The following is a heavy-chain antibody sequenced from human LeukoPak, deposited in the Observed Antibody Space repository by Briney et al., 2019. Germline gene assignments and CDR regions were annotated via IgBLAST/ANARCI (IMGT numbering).Heavy chain of an antibody. CDR2: IFPDDSDT. Sequence: GESLQISCKASGYTFISYWIAWVRQMPGKGPEWMGVIFPDDSDTRYSPSFQGQVTISADKSISTAYLQWSSLKASDTAMYYCARQSRDGYNSLDYWGQGTLVTVSS. CDR1: GYTFISYW. D-gene: IGHD5-24*01. V-gene: IGHV5-51*01. CDR3: ARQSRDGYNSLDY. J-gene: IGHJ4*02.